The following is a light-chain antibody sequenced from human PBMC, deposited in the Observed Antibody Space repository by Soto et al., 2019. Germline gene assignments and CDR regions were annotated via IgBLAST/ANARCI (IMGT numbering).Light chain of an antibody. J-gene: IGKJ1*01. CDR1: QHIGTY. V-gene: IGKV1-8*01. CDR2: AAS. CDR3: QQYYDYPRT. Sequence: AIRMTQSPSSFSASTGDRVTITCRASQHIGTYLAWYQQKPGKAPNLLIYAASTLQSRVPSRFSGSGSGTDFTLTISCLQAEDFATYYCQQYYDYPRTFGQGTKVEIK.